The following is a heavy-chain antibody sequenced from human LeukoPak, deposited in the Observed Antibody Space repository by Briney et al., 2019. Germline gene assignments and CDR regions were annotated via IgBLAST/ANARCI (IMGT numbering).Heavy chain of an antibody. CDR3: AKESGRESYYDSSGPTYFDY. J-gene: IGHJ4*02. CDR1: GFTFSSYA. Sequence: GGSLRLSCAASGFTFSSYAMHWVRQAPGKGLEWVAVISYDGSNKYYADSVKGRFTISRDNSKNTLYLQMNSLRAEDTAVYYCAKESGRESYYDSSGPTYFDYWGQGTLVTVSS. D-gene: IGHD3-22*01. V-gene: IGHV3-30*04. CDR2: ISYDGSNK.